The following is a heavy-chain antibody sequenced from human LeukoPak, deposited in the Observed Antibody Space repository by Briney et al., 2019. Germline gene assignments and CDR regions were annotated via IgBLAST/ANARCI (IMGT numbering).Heavy chain of an antibody. Sequence: GGSLRLSWAASGFTFSSYGMSWVRQAPGKGLEWVSAISGSGGSTYYADSVKGRFTISRDNSKNTLYLQMNSLRAEDTAVYYCAIVRIAAADEFDYWGQGTLVTVSS. CDR1: GFTFSSYG. D-gene: IGHD6-13*01. CDR2: ISGSGGST. V-gene: IGHV3-23*01. CDR3: AIVRIAAADEFDY. J-gene: IGHJ4*02.